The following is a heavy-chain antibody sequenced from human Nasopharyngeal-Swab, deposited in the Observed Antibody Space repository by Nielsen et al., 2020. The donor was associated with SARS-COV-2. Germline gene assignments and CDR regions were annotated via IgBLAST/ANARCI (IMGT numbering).Heavy chain of an antibody. J-gene: IGHJ2*01. V-gene: IGHV3-21*01. Sequence: GSLRLSCTASGFTFSTYSMNWVRQAPGKGLEWVSSISGTSTYIYYADSVKGRFTVSRDNARNSVYLQMNSLSGDDTAVYFCARDLVSSWRAIGNWYFDLWGRGTLVTVSS. CDR3: ARDLVSSWRAIGNWYFDL. D-gene: IGHD6-13*01. CDR2: ISGTSTYI. CDR1: GFTFSTYS.